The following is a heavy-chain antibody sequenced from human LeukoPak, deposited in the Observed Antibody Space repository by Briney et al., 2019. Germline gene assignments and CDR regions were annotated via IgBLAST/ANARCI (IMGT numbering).Heavy chain of an antibody. CDR2: ISYDGSNK. V-gene: IGHV3-30*18. D-gene: IGHD3-22*01. CDR1: GFTFSSYV. J-gene: IGHJ4*02. Sequence: GRSLRLSCAASGFTFSSYVIHWVRQAPGKGLEWVAVISYDGSNKYYADSVKGRFTISRDNSKNTLYLQMNSLRAEDTAVYYCAKDLYDSSDYYGSPDYWGQGTLVTVSS. CDR3: AKDLYDSSDYYGSPDY.